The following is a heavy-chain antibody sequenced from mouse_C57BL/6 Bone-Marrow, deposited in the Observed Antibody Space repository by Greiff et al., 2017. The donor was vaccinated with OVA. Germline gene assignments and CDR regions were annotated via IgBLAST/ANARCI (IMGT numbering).Heavy chain of an antibody. CDR3: ARHGPYGVDY. CDR2: ISNGGGST. CDR1: GFTFSDYY. V-gene: IGHV5-12*01. Sequence: EVKLMESGGGLVQPGGSLKLSCAASGFTFSDYYMYWVRQTPEKRLEWVAYISNGGGSTYYPDTVKGRFTISRDNAKNTLYLQMSRLKSEDTAMYYCARHGPYGVDYWGQGTSVTVSS. J-gene: IGHJ4*01.